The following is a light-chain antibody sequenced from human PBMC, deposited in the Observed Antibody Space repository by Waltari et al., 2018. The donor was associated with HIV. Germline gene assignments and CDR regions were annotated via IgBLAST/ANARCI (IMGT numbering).Light chain of an antibody. CDR1: SSDVGSYNL. V-gene: IGLV2-23*02. CDR2: EVS. Sequence: QSALTQPASVSGSLGQSITISCTGTSSDVGSYNLVSWYQQHPGKAPKLMIYEVSKRPSGISNRFYGAKSGNTASLTISGLHAEDESDYSCCSNVGSRVFGGGTKLTVL. J-gene: IGLJ2*01. CDR3: CSNVGSRV.